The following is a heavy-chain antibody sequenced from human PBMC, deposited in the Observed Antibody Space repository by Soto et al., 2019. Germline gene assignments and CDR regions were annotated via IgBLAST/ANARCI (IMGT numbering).Heavy chain of an antibody. CDR1: GDSVSSNSAA. Sequence: PSQTLSLTCAISGDSVSSNSAAWNLIRQSPSRGLEWLGRTYYRSKWYNDYAVSLKSRITINPDTSKNQFSLQLNSVTPEDTAVYYCARAGGSAYGMDVWGQGTTVTVSS. CDR3: ARAGGSAYGMDV. CDR2: TYYRSKWYN. J-gene: IGHJ6*02. D-gene: IGHD3-10*01. V-gene: IGHV6-1*01.